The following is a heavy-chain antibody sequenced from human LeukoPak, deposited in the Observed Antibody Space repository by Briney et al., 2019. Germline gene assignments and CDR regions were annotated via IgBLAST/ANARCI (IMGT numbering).Heavy chain of an antibody. CDR2: VKTDGST. CDR1: GLTFSTSW. V-gene: IGHV3-74*01. CDR3: ARETPVLRYFDWLSTTAGFDY. Sequence: PGGSLRLSCATSGLTFSTSWIHWGRQAPGKGLVWVSRVKTDGSTNYADSVQGRFILSRDSATNTVYLQMNSLRAEDTAVYYCARETPVLRYFDWLSTTAGFDYWGQGTLVTVSS. D-gene: IGHD3-9*01. J-gene: IGHJ4*02.